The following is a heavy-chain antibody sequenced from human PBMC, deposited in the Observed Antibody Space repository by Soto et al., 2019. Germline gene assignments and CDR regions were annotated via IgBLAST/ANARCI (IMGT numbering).Heavy chain of an antibody. J-gene: IGHJ4*02. CDR2: IYYSGST. V-gene: IGHV4-30-4*01. D-gene: IGHD2-15*01. CDR3: ARHQAIEVGFDY. CDR1: GGSISSGDYY. Sequence: SETLSLTCTVSGGSISSGDYYWSWIRQPPGKGLEWIGYIYYSGSTNYNPSLKSRVTISVDTSKNQFSLKLSSVTAADTAVYYCARHQAIEVGFDYWGQGTLVTVSS.